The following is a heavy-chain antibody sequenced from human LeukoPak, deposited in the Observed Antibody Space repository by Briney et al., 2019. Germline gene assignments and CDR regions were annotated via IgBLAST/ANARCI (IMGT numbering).Heavy chain of an antibody. Sequence: PGGSLRLSCAASGFTFSSYGMHWVRQAPGKGLEWVAVISYDGSNRYYADSVRGRFTISRDNAKNSLYLQMNSLRAEDTAVYYCARLAAAGRSSAFDIWGQGTMVTVSS. J-gene: IGHJ3*02. CDR3: ARLAAAGRSSAFDI. D-gene: IGHD6-13*01. V-gene: IGHV3-30*03. CDR1: GFTFSSYG. CDR2: ISYDGSNR.